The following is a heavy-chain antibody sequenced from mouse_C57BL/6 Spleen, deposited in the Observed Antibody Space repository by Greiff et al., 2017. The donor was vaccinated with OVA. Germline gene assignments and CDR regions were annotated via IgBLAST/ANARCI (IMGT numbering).Heavy chain of an antibody. D-gene: IGHD2-3*01. J-gene: IGHJ3*01. Sequence: QVQLKQSGAELVRPGTSVKVSCKASGYAFTNYLIEWVKQRPGQGLEWIGVINPGSGGTNYNEKFKGKATLTADKSSSTAYMQLSSLTSEDSAVYFCARRYDGYAWFAYWGQGTLVTVSA. CDR1: GYAFTNYL. CDR2: INPGSGGT. V-gene: IGHV1-54*01. CDR3: ARRYDGYAWFAY.